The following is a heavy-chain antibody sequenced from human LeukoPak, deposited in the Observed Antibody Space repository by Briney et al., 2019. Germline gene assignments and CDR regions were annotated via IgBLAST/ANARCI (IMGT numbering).Heavy chain of an antibody. J-gene: IGHJ4*02. CDR3: ARHENIIMVPTAHAFDY. CDR1: GGSISSSNYY. CDR2: IYYSGDS. V-gene: IGHV4-39*01. Sequence: PSETLSLTCTVSGGSISSSNYYWGWIRQPPGKGLEWIGTIYYSGDSYYNPSLKSRASISVNTSKYRFSLNVNSVTAADTAVYFCARHENIIMVPTAHAFDYWGQGALVTVSS. D-gene: IGHD2/OR15-2a*01.